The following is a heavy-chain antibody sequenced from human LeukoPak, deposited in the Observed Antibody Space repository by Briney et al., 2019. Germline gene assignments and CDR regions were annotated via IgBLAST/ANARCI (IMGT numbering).Heavy chain of an antibody. V-gene: IGHV3-30*18. D-gene: IGHD5-18*01. CDR2: ISYDGSNK. Sequence: PGGSLRLSCAASGFTFSSYGMHWVRQAPGKGLEWVAVISYDGSNKYYADSVKGRFTISRDNSKNTLYLQMNSLRAEDTAVYYCAKTITWIQLWSIDYWGQGTLVTVSS. CDR3: AKTITWIQLWSIDY. CDR1: GFTFSSYG. J-gene: IGHJ4*02.